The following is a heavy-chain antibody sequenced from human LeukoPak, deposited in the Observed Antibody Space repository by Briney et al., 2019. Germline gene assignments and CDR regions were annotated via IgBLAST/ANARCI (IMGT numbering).Heavy chain of an antibody. J-gene: IGHJ4*02. CDR1: GFTFSSYS. CDR3: ARYQWPKLDDY. CDR2: ISGSSGGAI. Sequence: GGSLRLSCAASGFTFSSYSMNWVRQAPGKGLEWVSYISGSSGGAIHYADSVKGRFTISRDNAKNSLYLQMNSLRAEDTAVYYCARYQWPKLDDYWGQGTLVTVSS. V-gene: IGHV3-48*01. D-gene: IGHD6-19*01.